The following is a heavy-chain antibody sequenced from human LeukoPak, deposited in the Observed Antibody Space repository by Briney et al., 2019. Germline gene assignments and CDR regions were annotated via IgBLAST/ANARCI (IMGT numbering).Heavy chain of an antibody. Sequence: ASVKVSCKASGYTFTGYYMHWVRQAPGQGLEWMGWINPNSGGTNYAQKFQGRVTMTRDTSISTAYMELSRLRSDDTAVYYCARILRESYYDSDGYYGPSAFDIWGQGTMVTVAS. CDR1: GYTFTGYY. CDR2: INPNSGGT. J-gene: IGHJ3*02. CDR3: ARILRESYYDSDGYYGPSAFDI. D-gene: IGHD3-22*01. V-gene: IGHV1-2*02.